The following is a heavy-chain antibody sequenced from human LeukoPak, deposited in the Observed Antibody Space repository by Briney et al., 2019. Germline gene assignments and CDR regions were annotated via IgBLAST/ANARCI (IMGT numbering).Heavy chain of an antibody. V-gene: IGHV3-23*01. Sequence: PGGSLRLSCAASGFTFSSYAMSWVRQAPGKGLERVSGISGGGGSTYYADSVKGRLTISRDNSKNTLSLQMNSLRAEDTAVYYCAKAVGYSGSYPVDYWGQGTLVTVPS. CDR2: ISGGGGST. D-gene: IGHD1-26*01. CDR3: AKAVGYSGSYPVDY. J-gene: IGHJ4*02. CDR1: GFTFSSYA.